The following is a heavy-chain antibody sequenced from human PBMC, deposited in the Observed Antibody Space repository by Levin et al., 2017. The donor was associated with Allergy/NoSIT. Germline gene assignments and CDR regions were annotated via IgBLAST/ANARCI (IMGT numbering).Heavy chain of an antibody. CDR2: IYYSGST. V-gene: IGHV4-30-4*01. CDR3: ARMGSEYSYGDYYYYMDV. D-gene: IGHD5-18*01. J-gene: IGHJ6*03. Sequence: PSETLSLTCTVSGGSISSGDYYWSWIRQPPGKGLEWIGYIYYSGSTYYNPSLKSRVTISVDTSKNQFSLKLSSVTAADTAVYYCARMGSEYSYGDYYYYMDVWGKGTTVTVSS. CDR1: GGSISSGDYY.